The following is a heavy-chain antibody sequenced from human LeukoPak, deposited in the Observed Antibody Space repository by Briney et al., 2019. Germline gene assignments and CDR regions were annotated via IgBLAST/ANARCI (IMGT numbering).Heavy chain of an antibody. CDR3: ARYNASGPDF. D-gene: IGHD3-10*01. V-gene: IGHV5-51*01. CDR1: GYSFTNYW. CDR2: MFPADSDI. J-gene: IGHJ4*02. Sequence: GESLKISCKGSGYSFTNYWIGWERQMPGKGLEWMGIMFPADSDIRCSPSFQGQVTISADKSISTAYLQWSSLKASDTAMYYCARYNASGPDFWGQGTLVTVSS.